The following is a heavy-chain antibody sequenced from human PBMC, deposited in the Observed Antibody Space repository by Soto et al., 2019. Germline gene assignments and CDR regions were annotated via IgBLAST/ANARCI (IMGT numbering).Heavy chain of an antibody. CDR2: IIPIFGTA. V-gene: IGHV1-69*01. J-gene: IGHJ6*02. D-gene: IGHD2-2*01. CDR3: AGYCSSTSCYMDV. CDR1: GGTFSSYD. Sequence: GXSVKVSCKASGGTFSSYDIRWVRQAPGQGLEWMGGIIPIFGTANYSQKFQGRVTITADESTSTAYMELSSLRSEDTAVYYCAGYCSSTSCYMDVWGQGTTVTVSS.